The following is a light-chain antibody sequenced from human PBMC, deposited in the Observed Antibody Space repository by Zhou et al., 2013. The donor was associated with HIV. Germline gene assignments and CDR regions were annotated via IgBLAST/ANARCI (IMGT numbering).Light chain of an antibody. CDR1: QTVRIAY. Sequence: EVVLTQSPGTLSLSPGERATLSCRASQTVRIAYLAWYQQKPGQAPRLLIYGASSRATGIPDRFSGSGSGTDFTLTISRLEPEDFAVYYCQQYGSGYTFGQGTKLEIK. CDR3: QQYGSGYT. J-gene: IGKJ2*01. V-gene: IGKV3-20*01. CDR2: GAS.